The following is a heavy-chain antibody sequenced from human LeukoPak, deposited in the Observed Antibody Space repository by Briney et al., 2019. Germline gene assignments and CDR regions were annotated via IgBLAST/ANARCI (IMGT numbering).Heavy chain of an antibody. Sequence: PSETLSLTCAVSGYSISSGYYWGWIRQPPGKGLEWIGSIYHSRSTYYNPSLKSRVTISVDTSKNQFSLKVSSVTAADPAVYYCARAQDEYSSSRLWGQGTLVTVSS. CDR1: GYSISSGYY. CDR2: IYHSRST. V-gene: IGHV4-38-2*01. D-gene: IGHD6-13*01. J-gene: IGHJ4*02. CDR3: ARAQDEYSSSRL.